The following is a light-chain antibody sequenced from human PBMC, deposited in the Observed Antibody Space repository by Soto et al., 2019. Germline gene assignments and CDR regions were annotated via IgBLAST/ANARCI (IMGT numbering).Light chain of an antibody. J-gene: IGKJ1*01. CDR2: AAS. CDR1: RDVGSD. CDR3: LQDYGHSWT. Sequence: TRWPSPRSGSVGEESMIACRASRDVGSDVSWYQQKPGQAPKLLIYAASNLYTGVPSRFSGSRSGTEFTLTIRSLQPEDFASYYCLQDYGHSWTFGQGTKVDIK. V-gene: IGKV1-6*01.